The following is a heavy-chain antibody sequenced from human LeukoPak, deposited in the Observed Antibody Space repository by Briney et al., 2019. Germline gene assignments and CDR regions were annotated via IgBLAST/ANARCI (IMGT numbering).Heavy chain of an antibody. D-gene: IGHD6-19*01. CDR2: ISGSGGST. CDR3: ANQEEQWLVRGAFDY. J-gene: IGHJ4*02. Sequence: GGSLRLSCAASGFTLSSYAMSWVRQAPGKGLEWVSAISGSGGSTYYADSVKGRFTLSRDNSKNTLYLQMNSLRAEDTAVYYCANQEEQWLVRGAFDYWGQGTLVTVSS. V-gene: IGHV3-23*01. CDR1: GFTLSSYA.